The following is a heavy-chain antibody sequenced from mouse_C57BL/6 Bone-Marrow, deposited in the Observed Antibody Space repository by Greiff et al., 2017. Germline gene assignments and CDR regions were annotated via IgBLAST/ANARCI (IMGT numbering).Heavy chain of an antibody. CDR1: GYTFTGYW. CDR3: ARNSPRLRVVDY. D-gene: IGHD1-1*01. Sequence: QVQLQQSGAELMKPGASVKLSCKATGYTFTGYWIEWVKQRPGHGLEWIGEILPGSGSTNYTEKFKGKATFTADTSSNTAYMQLSSLTTEDSAIYYCARNSPRLRVVDYWGQGTTLTVSS. J-gene: IGHJ2*01. V-gene: IGHV1-9*01. CDR2: ILPGSGST.